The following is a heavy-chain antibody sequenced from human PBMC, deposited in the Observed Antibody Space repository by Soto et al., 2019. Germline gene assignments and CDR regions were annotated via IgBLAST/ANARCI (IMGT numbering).Heavy chain of an antibody. CDR1: GYTFTGYY. CDR2: INPNSGGT. Sequence: ASVKVSCKASGYTFTGYYMHWVRQAPGQGLEWMGWINPNSGGTNYAQKFQGWVTMTRDTSISTAYMELSRLRSDDTAVYYCARERWTNGSWIYYYYMDVWGKGTTVIVSS. V-gene: IGHV1-2*04. D-gene: IGHD3-10*01. J-gene: IGHJ6*03. CDR3: ARERWTNGSWIYYYYMDV.